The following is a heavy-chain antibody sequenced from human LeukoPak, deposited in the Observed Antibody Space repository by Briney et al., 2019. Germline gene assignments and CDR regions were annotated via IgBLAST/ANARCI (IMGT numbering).Heavy chain of an antibody. V-gene: IGHV1-46*01. Sequence: ASVTVSCKASGYTFSNYYMHWVRQAPGQGLEWMGLINPTGTGTNYAQKFRGRVTLTRDTSTTTVYMELSSLRSEDSAVYYCARIFASYDSSGYGRAAFDYWGQGTLVTVSS. D-gene: IGHD3-22*01. CDR3: ARIFASYDSSGYGRAAFDY. CDR2: INPTGTGT. J-gene: IGHJ4*02. CDR1: GYTFSNYY.